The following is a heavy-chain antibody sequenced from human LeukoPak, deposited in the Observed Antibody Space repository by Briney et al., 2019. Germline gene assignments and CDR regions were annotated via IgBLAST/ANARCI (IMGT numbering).Heavy chain of an antibody. CDR3: ARDSTGWVGAAYYYYYYMDV. D-gene: IGHD2-15*01. J-gene: IGHJ6*03. V-gene: IGHV3-64*01. CDR2: ISSNGGST. CDR1: GFTFSSYA. Sequence: GGSLRLSCAASGFTFSSYAMHWVRQAPGKGLEYVSAISSNGGSTYYANSVKGRFTISRDNSKNTLYLQMGSLRAEDMAVYYCARDSTGWVGAAYYYYYYMDVWGKGTTVTVSS.